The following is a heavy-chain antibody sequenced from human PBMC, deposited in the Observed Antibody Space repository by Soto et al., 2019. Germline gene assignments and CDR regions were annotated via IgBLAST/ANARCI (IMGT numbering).Heavy chain of an antibody. V-gene: IGHV3-33*01. D-gene: IGHD2-15*01. CDR3: ARAAGGCSGGSCYGVGRYYYYMDV. CDR1: GFTFSSYG. CDR2: IWYDGSNK. Sequence: GGSLRLSCAASGFTFSSYGMHWVRQAPGKGLEWVAVIWYDGSNKYYADSVKGRFTISRDNSKNTLYLQMNSLRAEDTAVYYCARAAGGCSGGSCYGVGRYYYYMDVWGKGTTVTVSS. J-gene: IGHJ6*03.